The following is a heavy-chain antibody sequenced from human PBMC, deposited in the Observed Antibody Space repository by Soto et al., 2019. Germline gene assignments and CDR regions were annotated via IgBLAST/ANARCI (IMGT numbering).Heavy chain of an antibody. D-gene: IGHD6-13*01. CDR3: AKDRGSSWFEYFRY. Sequence: EVPLVESGGGFVQPGRSLRLSCAASGFTFENHAMHWVRQVPGKGLAWVSGINWNSAKIGYADSVKGRFTISRDNAKNSLYLQVSSLRPEDTALSFCAKDRGSSWFEYFRYWGQGTLVTVSS. CDR2: INWNSAKI. J-gene: IGHJ1*01. CDR1: GFTFENHA. V-gene: IGHV3-9*01.